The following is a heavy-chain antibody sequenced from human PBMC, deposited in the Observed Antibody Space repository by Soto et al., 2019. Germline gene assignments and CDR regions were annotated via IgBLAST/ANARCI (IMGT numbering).Heavy chain of an antibody. V-gene: IGHV1-18*01. CDR3: ARGRYGDY. Sequence: QVHLVQSGAEVKKPGASVKVSCKGSGYTFTSYGISWVRQAPGQGLEWMGWISAHNHNTNYAQKLQGRVTVTTDTSTSAVYMELRSLRSEDTAVYFCARGRYGDYWGQGTLVTVSS. CDR1: GYTFTSYG. CDR2: ISAHNHNT. J-gene: IGHJ4*02. D-gene: IGHD4-17*01.